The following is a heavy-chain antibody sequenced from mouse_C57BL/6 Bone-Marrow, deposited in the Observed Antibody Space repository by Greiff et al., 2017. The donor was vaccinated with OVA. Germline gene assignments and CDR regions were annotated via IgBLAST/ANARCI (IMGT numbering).Heavy chain of an antibody. CDR1: GFTFSDYY. J-gene: IGHJ1*03. Sequence: EVMLVESGGGLVQPGGSLKLSCAASGFTFSDYYMYWVRQTPEKRLEWVAYISNGGGSTYYPDTVKGRFTISRDNAKNTLYLQMSRLKSEDTAMYYCARPAGSSYWYFDAWGTGTTVTVSS. V-gene: IGHV5-12*01. D-gene: IGHD1-1*01. CDR3: ARPAGSSYWYFDA. CDR2: ISNGGGST.